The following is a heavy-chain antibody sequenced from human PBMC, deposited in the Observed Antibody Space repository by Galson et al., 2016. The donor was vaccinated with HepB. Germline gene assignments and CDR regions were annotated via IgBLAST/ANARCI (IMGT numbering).Heavy chain of an antibody. CDR2: ISSSGDAV. D-gene: IGHD3-16*01. CDR1: GFTFSSFS. J-gene: IGHJ4*02. V-gene: IGHV3-48*01. Sequence: SLRLSCAPSGFTFSSFSMHWVRQAPGKGLEWLSYISSSGDAVYYADSVRGRFSTSRDNAKNSLFLQMNSLRVEDTAVYYCARDLGVHAGNYWGQGTLVSVSS. CDR3: ARDLGVHAGNY.